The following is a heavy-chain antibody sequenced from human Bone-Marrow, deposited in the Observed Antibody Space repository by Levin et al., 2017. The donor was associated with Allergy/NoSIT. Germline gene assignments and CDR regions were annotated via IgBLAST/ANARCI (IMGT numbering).Heavy chain of an antibody. J-gene: IGHJ6*02. CDR2: IIPMFGTS. CDR3: ATAGGTSYYFFNMDV. CDR1: GGTFKRNA. D-gene: IGHD2-8*02. Sequence: SVKVSCKASGGTFKRNAISWVRQAPGQGLEWMADIIPMFGTSHYAQKFQGRVTITADESTSTAYMELRGLRSEDTAVYYCATAGGTSYYFFNMDVWGQGTTVIVSS. V-gene: IGHV1-69*13.